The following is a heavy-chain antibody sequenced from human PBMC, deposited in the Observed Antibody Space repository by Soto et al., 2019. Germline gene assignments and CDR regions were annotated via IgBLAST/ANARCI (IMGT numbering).Heavy chain of an antibody. CDR3: ARDVFCGGAPACPDMDV. D-gene: IGHD2-21*01. CDR1: GYTFSGYS. V-gene: IGHV1-18*04. J-gene: IGHJ6*02. Sequence: GASVKVSCKASGYTFSGYSITWGRQAPGQGLEWMGRISGYNGNTNYARTLRGRLTLTTDTSTSTAYMELRSLTSDDTAVYYCARDVFCGGAPACPDMDVWGQGTTVTVSS. CDR2: ISGYNGNT.